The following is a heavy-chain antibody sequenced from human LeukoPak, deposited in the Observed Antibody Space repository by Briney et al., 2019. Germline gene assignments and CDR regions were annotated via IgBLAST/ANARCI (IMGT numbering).Heavy chain of an antibody. CDR1: GYTFTGYY. CDR3: ARGPYHYYGSGSPQDDAFDI. Sequence: ASVKVSCKASGYTFTGYYMHWVRPAPGQGLEWMGWINPNSGGTNYAQKFQGRVTMTRDTSISTAYMELSRLRSDDTAVYYCARGPYHYYGSGSPQDDAFDIWGQGTMVTVSS. D-gene: IGHD3-10*01. CDR2: INPNSGGT. V-gene: IGHV1-2*02. J-gene: IGHJ3*02.